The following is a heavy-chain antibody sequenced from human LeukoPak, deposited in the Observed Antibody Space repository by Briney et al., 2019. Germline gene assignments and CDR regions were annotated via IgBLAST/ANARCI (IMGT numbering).Heavy chain of an antibody. Sequence: GGSLRLSCAASGFTFSSFAMSWVRQAPGKGLEWVSAISDSGGTTYYADSVKGRFTISRDNSKNTLYLRMNSLRAEDTAVYYCAREGPRGNSQFDYWGQGTLVTVSS. V-gene: IGHV3-23*01. CDR1: GFTFSSFA. CDR2: ISDSGGTT. J-gene: IGHJ4*02. CDR3: AREGPRGNSQFDY. D-gene: IGHD2/OR15-2a*01.